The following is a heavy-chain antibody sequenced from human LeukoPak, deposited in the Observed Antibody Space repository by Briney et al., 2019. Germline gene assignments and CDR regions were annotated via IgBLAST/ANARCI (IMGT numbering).Heavy chain of an antibody. J-gene: IGHJ4*02. CDR3: AKESITMVRALNY. CDR1: GFIFSSYG. CDR2: ISYDGGNI. D-gene: IGHD3-10*01. V-gene: IGHV3-30*18. Sequence: PGGSLRLSCAASGFIFSSYGMHWVRQAPGKGLEWVAVISYDGGNISYTDSVKGRFTISRDNSKNTLYLQMNSLRAEDTAVYYCAKESITMVRALNYWGQGTLVTVSS.